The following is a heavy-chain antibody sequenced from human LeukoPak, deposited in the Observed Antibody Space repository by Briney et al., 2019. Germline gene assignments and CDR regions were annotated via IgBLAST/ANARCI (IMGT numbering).Heavy chain of an antibody. CDR1: GYTFTSYG. D-gene: IGHD3-10*01. J-gene: IGHJ4*02. CDR3: ARDRYGSGSYPPGY. V-gene: IGHV1-18*01. CDR2: ISAYNGNT. Sequence: GASVKVSCKASGYTFTSYGISWVRQAPGQGLEWMGWISAYNGNTNYAQKLQGRVTMTTDTSTSTAYMELRSLRSDDTAVYYCARDRYGSGSYPPGYWGQGTLVTVSS.